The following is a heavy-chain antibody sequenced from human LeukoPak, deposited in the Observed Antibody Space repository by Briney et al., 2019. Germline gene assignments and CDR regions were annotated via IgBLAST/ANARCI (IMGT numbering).Heavy chain of an antibody. CDR2: IDYSGFT. Sequence: SETLSLTCTVSGASFSSSSYYWGWIRQPPGKGLEWIGNIDYSGFTYYNPSLKSRVTISVDTSKNQFSLKLNSVTAADTAVCYCARDRGTGNFDYWGQGTLVTVSS. CDR1: GASFSSSSYY. CDR3: ARDRGTGNFDY. V-gene: IGHV4-39*07. J-gene: IGHJ4*02. D-gene: IGHD3/OR15-3a*01.